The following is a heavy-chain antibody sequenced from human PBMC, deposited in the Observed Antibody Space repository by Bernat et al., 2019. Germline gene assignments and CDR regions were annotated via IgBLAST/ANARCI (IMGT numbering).Heavy chain of an antibody. CDR2: INHSGST. Sequence: QVQLQQWGAGLLKPSETLSLTCAVYGGSFSGYYWSWIRQPPGKGLEWMGEINHSGSTNYNPSLKSRVTISVDTSKNQFSLKLSSVTAADTAVYYCARRRMAREGFDPWGQGTLVTVSS. V-gene: IGHV4-34*01. CDR3: ARRRMAREGFDP. CDR1: GGSFSGYY. D-gene: IGHD2-8*01. J-gene: IGHJ5*02.